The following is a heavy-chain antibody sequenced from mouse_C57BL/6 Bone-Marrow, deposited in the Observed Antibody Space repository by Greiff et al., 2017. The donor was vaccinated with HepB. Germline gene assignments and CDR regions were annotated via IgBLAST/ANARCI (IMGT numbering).Heavy chain of an antibody. J-gene: IGHJ4*01. CDR1: GYSNTSDY. CDR2: ISYSGST. CDR3: ATQGGTGAMDY. D-gene: IGHD3-3*01. V-gene: IGHV3-8*01. Sequence: VQLKESGPGLAKPSQTLSLTCSVTGYSNTSDYWNWIRKFPGNKLEYMGYISYSGSTYYNPSLKSRISITRDTSKNQYYLQLNSVTTEDTATYYCATQGGTGAMDYWGQGTSVTVSS.